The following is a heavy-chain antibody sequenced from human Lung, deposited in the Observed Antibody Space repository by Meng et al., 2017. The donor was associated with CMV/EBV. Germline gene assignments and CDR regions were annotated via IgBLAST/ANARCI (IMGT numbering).Heavy chain of an antibody. CDR2: IDFDGSRT. CDR3: AKENDHAEYFQH. V-gene: IGHV3-74*01. D-gene: IGHD3-16*01. Sequence: GGSXRLXXAASGFSFSTYWMQWVRRAPGKGLEWVSRIDFDGSRTTYADAVKGRFTISRDNAKNTLYLQMNSLRAEDTAVYYCAKENDHAEYFQHWGQGTLVXVSS. CDR1: GFSFSTYW. J-gene: IGHJ1*01.